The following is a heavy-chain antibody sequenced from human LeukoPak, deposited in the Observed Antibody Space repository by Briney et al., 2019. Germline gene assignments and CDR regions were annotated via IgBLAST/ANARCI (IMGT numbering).Heavy chain of an antibody. CDR3: ANRPGDPYYFDY. CDR2: ITYSGAST. Sequence: GGSPRLSCTASGFTFSSSAMSWVRQAPGQGLEWVSGITYSGASTYYADSVKGRFTISRDNSKNALYLQMNSLRAEDTAVYYCANRPGDPYYFDYWGQGTLVTVSS. D-gene: IGHD7-27*01. CDR1: GFTFSSSA. V-gene: IGHV3-23*01. J-gene: IGHJ4*02.